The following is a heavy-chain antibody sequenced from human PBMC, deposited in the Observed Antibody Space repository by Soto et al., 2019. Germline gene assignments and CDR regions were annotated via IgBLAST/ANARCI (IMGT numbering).Heavy chain of an antibody. Sequence: PSETLSLTCSVSGASIRGYYWTWIRQPPGPGLEWIGYIFSSGSTNYNPSLKSRVTISVDTSKNQFSLRLASVTAADTAMYYCARSGDNFSFTDSWGQGTLVTVSS. CDR1: GASIRGYY. CDR2: IFSSGST. CDR3: ARSGDNFSFTDS. D-gene: IGHD1-1*01. V-gene: IGHV4-59*01. J-gene: IGHJ5*01.